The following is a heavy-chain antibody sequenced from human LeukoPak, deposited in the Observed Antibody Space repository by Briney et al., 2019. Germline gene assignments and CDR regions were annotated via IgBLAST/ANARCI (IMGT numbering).Heavy chain of an antibody. V-gene: IGHV4-31*03. CDR1: GGSISSAYDY. J-gene: IGHJ4*02. Sequence: PSETLSLTCTVSGGSISSAYDYWGWLRQPPGKGLEWIGYIYYSGSTYYNSSLKSRVTISVDTSKKQFSLKLTSVTAADTAVYYCARESSSGWFYFDYWGQGILVTVSS. CDR3: ARESSSGWFYFDY. CDR2: IYYSGST. D-gene: IGHD6-19*01.